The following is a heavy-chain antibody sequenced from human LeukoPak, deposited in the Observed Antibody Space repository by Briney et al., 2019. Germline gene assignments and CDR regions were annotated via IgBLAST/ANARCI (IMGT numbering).Heavy chain of an antibody. Sequence: SETLSLTCTVSGGSISSYYWSWIRQPAGKGLEWIGRIYTSGSTNYNPSLKSRVTISVDTSKNQFSLKLSSVTAADTAVYYCARHASGFLEWLFNFDYWGQGTLVTVSS. CDR1: GGSISSYY. V-gene: IGHV4-4*07. CDR3: ARHASGFLEWLFNFDY. CDR2: IYTSGST. D-gene: IGHD3-3*01. J-gene: IGHJ4*02.